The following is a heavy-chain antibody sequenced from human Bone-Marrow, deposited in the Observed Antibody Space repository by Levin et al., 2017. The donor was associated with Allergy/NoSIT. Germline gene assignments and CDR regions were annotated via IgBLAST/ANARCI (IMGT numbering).Heavy chain of an antibody. CDR1: GFAFNNHV. CDR3: ARDATQWPQIVDY. D-gene: IGHD6-19*01. Sequence: GGSLRLSCAASGFAFNNHVMSWVRQFPGKGLEWVSGITSGGGSTYYAESVEGRFTISRDNSNNTLYLQMNSLRPEDTALYYCARDATQWPQIVDYWGQGTLVTVSS. CDR2: ITSGGGST. V-gene: IGHV3-23*01. J-gene: IGHJ4*02.